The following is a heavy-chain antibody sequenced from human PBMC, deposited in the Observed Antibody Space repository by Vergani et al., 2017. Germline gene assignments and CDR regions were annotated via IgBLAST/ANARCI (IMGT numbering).Heavy chain of an antibody. Sequence: QVQVVQSGAEVKKSGASVKVSCKTSGYTFSNYYMHWVRQAPGQGLEWMGIINPSGGHTNYAHKFQGRVTMTRDTSTSTVYMELSSLRSEDTAIYYCARGYYGILTGYLYWGQGTMVTVSA. V-gene: IGHV1-46*03. D-gene: IGHD3-9*01. CDR1: GYTFSNYY. J-gene: IGHJ4*02. CDR3: ARGYYGILTGYLY. CDR2: INPSGGHT.